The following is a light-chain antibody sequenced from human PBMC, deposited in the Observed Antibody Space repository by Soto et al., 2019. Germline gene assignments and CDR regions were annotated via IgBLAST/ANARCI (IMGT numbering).Light chain of an antibody. CDR1: QSLLHSNGFNF. J-gene: IGKJ2*01. CDR2: FGS. CDR3: MQGLLTPYT. V-gene: IGKV2-28*01. Sequence: DIAMAQSPLSLSVTPGEPASISCRSSQSLLHSNGFNFFDWYLQTPGQSPQLLIYFGSNRASGVPDRFSGSASGTDFTLKISRVEAEDFGVYSCMQGLLTPYTFGQGTKLEIK.